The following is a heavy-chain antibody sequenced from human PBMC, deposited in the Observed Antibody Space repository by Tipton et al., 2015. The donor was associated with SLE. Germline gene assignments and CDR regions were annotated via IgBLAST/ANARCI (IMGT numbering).Heavy chain of an antibody. Sequence: TLSLTCTVSGGSITNHYWNWIRQPPGKGLEWIGYIHYSGTTHDNPSLKSRATMSVDSSNSQFSLKVTSMSAADTAVYYCARWGMTAIWAFDLWGLGTMVTVSS. J-gene: IGHJ3*01. D-gene: IGHD2-21*02. CDR3: ARWGMTAIWAFDL. V-gene: IGHV4-59*11. CDR2: IHYSGTT. CDR1: GGSITNHY.